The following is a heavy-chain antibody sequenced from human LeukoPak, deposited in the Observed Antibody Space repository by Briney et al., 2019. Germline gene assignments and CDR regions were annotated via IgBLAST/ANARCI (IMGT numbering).Heavy chain of an antibody. CDR2: IYHSGGA. V-gene: IGHV4/OR15-8*01. CDR3: AYNRNFALDN. J-gene: IGHJ4*02. Sequence: SETLSLTCAVSGASIDSHSWWSWVRQPPGKGLEWIGEIYHSGGANYKPSLKSRVTMSVDTSKNHFSLKLTSVTAAHTAVYYCAYNRNFALDNWGQGTLVTVCS. CDR1: GASIDSHSW. D-gene: IGHD1-14*01.